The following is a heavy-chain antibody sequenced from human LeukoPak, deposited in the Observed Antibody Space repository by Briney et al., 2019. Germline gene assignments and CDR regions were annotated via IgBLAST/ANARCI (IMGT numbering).Heavy chain of an antibody. J-gene: IGHJ6*02. CDR1: GYTFTSYY. D-gene: IGHD2-2*01. Sequence: ASVKVSCKASGYTFTSYYMHWVRQAPGQGLEWMGIINPSGGSTSYAQKFQGRVTMTRDTSTSTVYMELSSLRSEDTAVYYCARVVRSSTKTYYYYGMDVWGQGTTVTVS. CDR3: ARVVRSSTKTYYYYGMDV. V-gene: IGHV1-46*01. CDR2: INPSGGST.